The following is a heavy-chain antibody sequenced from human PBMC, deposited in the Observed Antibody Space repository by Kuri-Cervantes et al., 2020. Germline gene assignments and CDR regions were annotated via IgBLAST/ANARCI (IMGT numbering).Heavy chain of an antibody. D-gene: IGHD3-10*01. Sequence: GESLKISCAASGFTFSSYAMSWVRQAPGKGLEWVSTVSGSGTTTYYADSVKGRFTISRDNSKNTLFLQMNSLRAEDTAVYYCARERGRTMVYYYYMDVWGKGTTVTVSS. CDR2: VSGSGTTT. V-gene: IGHV3-23*01. CDR1: GFTFSSYA. J-gene: IGHJ6*03. CDR3: ARERGRTMVYYYYMDV.